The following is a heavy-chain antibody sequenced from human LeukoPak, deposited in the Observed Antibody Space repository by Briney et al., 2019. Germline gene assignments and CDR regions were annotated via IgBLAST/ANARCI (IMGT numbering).Heavy chain of an antibody. J-gene: IGHJ6*02. CDR3: ARSILGLYYKYGMDV. Sequence: SETLSLTCAVYGGTFSGYYWSWIRQPPGKGLEWIGEINHSGSTNYNPSLKSRVDISADTSKPQFSLKLSSVTAAETAVYYCARSILGLYYKYGMDVWGQGNTVTVSS. CDR2: INHSGST. CDR1: GGTFSGYY. V-gene: IGHV4-34*01. D-gene: IGHD3-10*01.